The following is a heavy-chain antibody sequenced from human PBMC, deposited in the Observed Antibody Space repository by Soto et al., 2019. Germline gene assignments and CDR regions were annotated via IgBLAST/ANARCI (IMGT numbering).Heavy chain of an antibody. V-gene: IGHV4-30-2*01. J-gene: IGHJ4*02. CDR3: ARFADY. CDR2: IHHCGIT. Sequence: QLQLQESGSGLVKPSQTLSLTCAVSGGSISSGGYSWSWIRQPPGRGLEWIGYIHHCGITYYNPYLNSQVTISVDRSKNQFSLKLSSVTAADTAVYYCARFADYWGQGTLVTFCS. CDR1: GGSISSGGYS.